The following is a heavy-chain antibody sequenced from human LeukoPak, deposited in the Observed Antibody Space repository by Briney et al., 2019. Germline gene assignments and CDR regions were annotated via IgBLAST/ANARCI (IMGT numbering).Heavy chain of an antibody. CDR3: ARRHSGSYYGKHWFDP. V-gene: IGHV4-39*01. Sequence: SETPSLTCTVSGGSISSITYSWGWIRQPPGKGLEWIGSTYYSGSTYYNPSLKSRVSIFVDTSKNQLSLHLSSVTAADTAVYYCARRHSGSYYGKHWFDPWGQGTLVTVSS. CDR2: TYYSGST. J-gene: IGHJ5*02. D-gene: IGHD1-26*01. CDR1: GGSISSITYS.